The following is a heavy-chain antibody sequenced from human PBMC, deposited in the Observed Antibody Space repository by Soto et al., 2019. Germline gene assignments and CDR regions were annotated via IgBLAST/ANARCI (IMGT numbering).Heavy chain of an antibody. CDR2: ISSSSSTI. CDR3: ARPEYSSSSYGMDV. D-gene: IGHD6-6*01. V-gene: IGHV3-48*02. CDR1: GFTFSSYS. J-gene: IGHJ6*02. Sequence: EVQLVESGGGLVQPGGSLRLSCAASGFTFSSYSMNWVRQAPGKGLELVSYISSSSSTIYYADSVKGRFTISRDNAKNSLSLQMNSLRDEDTAVYYCARPEYSSSSYGMDVWGQGTTVTVSS.